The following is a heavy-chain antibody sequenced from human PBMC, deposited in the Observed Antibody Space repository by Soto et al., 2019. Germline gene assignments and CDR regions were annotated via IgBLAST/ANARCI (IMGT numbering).Heavy chain of an antibody. CDR3: ARAPIYDSSGYESGAFDI. J-gene: IGHJ3*02. Sequence: ASVKVSCKASGYTFTSYYMHWVRQAPGQGLEWMGIINPSVGSTRCAQKFQGRVTMTRDTSTSTVYMHLSSVRSDDTAVYHCARAPIYDSSGYESGAFDIWCQGRMVTVS. CDR2: INPSVGST. D-gene: IGHD3-22*01. CDR1: GYTFTSYY. V-gene: IGHV1-46*01.